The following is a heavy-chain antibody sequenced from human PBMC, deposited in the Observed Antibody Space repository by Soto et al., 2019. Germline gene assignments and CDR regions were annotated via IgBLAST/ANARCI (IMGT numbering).Heavy chain of an antibody. CDR1: GYTFIGYY. J-gene: IGHJ4*02. Sequence: GASVKVSCKASGYTFIGYYMHWVRQAPGQGLEWMGWINPNSGGTNYAQKFQGWVTMTRDTSISTAYMELSSVTAADTAVYYCARDAGSFADWGQGTLVTVSS. V-gene: IGHV1-2*04. CDR2: INPNSGGT. CDR3: ARDAGSFAD.